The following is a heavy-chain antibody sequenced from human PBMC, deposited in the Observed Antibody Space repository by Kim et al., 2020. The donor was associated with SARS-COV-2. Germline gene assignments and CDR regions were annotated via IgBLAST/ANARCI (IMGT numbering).Heavy chain of an antibody. CDR3: ARTVAGRIDAFDV. Sequence: YYLDYMGGRFTISSDNVKNVLYLQMTSLRAEDTAVYYCARTVAGRIDAFDVWGQGTMVTVSS. D-gene: IGHD6-19*01. V-gene: IGHV3-7*03. J-gene: IGHJ3*01.